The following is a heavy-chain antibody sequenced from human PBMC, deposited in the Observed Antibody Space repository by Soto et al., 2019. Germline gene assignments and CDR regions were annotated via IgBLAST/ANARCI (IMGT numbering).Heavy chain of an antibody. J-gene: IGHJ5*02. Sequence: QVQLQQWGAGLLKPSETLSLTCAVYGGSFSDFYWNWIRQSPGKGLEWIGEINHSGDTNYNPSLKSPVTISVDTSKNQFSLQLNSVTATDTAVYYCAQRTLTNWFDPWGQGPSVTVSS. CDR1: GGSFSDFY. CDR2: INHSGDT. CDR3: AQRTLTNWFDP. V-gene: IGHV4-34*01. D-gene: IGHD4-4*01.